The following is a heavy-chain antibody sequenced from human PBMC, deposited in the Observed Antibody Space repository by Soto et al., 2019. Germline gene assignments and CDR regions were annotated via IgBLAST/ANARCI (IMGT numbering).Heavy chain of an antibody. CDR3: ARGAHYGDYFVGWFDP. CDR2: ISAYNGNT. J-gene: IGHJ5*02. V-gene: IGHV1-18*01. CDR1: GYTFTSYG. Sequence: QVQLVQSGAEVKKPGASVKVSCKASGYTFTSYGISWVRQAPGQGLEWMGWISAYNGNTKYAQKLQGRVTMTTDKSASTAYMELRSLRSDDTAVYYCARGAHYGDYFVGWFDPWGQGTLVTVSS. D-gene: IGHD4-17*01.